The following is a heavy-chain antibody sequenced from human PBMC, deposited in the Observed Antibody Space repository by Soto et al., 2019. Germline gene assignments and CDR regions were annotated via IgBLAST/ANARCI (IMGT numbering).Heavy chain of an antibody. CDR3: AKDGRYSFGAGKYSGMEV. Sequence: GGSLRLSCAASGFTFSNFAMSWVRQAPGKGLEWVSGIIGNGDTTYYADSVKGRFTISRDKSKTTLYLQMNSLRAEDTAIYYSAKDGRYSFGAGKYSGMEVWGQGTTVT. D-gene: IGHD3-3*01. V-gene: IGHV3-23*01. CDR1: GFTFSNFA. J-gene: IGHJ6*02. CDR2: IIGNGDTT.